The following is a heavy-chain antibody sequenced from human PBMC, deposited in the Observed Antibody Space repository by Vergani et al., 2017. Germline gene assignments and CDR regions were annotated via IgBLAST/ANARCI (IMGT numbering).Heavy chain of an antibody. Sequence: EVQLVESGGALIQPGGSLRLSCAASGFTVSNNYMNWVRQAPGKGLEWVSVIYSGGSTYYADSVKGRFTISRDNSKNTLYLQMNSLRAEETAVYYCARGLRYSSGWYYFDYWGQGTLVTVSS. V-gene: IGHV3-53*01. CDR1: GFTVSNNY. D-gene: IGHD6-19*01. CDR3: ARGLRYSSGWYYFDY. J-gene: IGHJ4*02. CDR2: IYSGGST.